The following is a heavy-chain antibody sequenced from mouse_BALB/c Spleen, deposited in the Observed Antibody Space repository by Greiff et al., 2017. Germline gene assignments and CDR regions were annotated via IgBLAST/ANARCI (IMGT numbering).Heavy chain of an antibody. Sequence: VQLVESGGDLVKPGGSLKLSCAASGFTFSSYGMSWVRQTPDKRLEWVATISSGGSYTYYPDSVKGRFTISRDNAKNTLYLQMSSLKSEDTAMYYCARQGGNYDYAMDYWGQGTSVTVSS. CDR1: GFTFSSYG. V-gene: IGHV5-6*01. CDR2: ISSGGSYT. D-gene: IGHD2-1*01. J-gene: IGHJ4*01. CDR3: ARQGGNYDYAMDY.